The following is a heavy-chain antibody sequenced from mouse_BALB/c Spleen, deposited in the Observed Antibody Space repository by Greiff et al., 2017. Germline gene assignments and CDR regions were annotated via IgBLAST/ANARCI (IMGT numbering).Heavy chain of an antibody. Sequence: DVMLVESGGGLVQPGGSRKLSCAASGFTFSSFGMHWVRQAPEKGLEWVAYISSGSSTIYYADTVKGRFTISRDNPKNTLFLQMTSLRSEDTAMYYCARELGNYFSWFAYWGQGTLVTVSA. J-gene: IGHJ3*01. D-gene: IGHD2-1*01. V-gene: IGHV5-17*02. CDR2: ISSGSSTI. CDR1: GFTFSSFG. CDR3: ARELGNYFSWFAY.